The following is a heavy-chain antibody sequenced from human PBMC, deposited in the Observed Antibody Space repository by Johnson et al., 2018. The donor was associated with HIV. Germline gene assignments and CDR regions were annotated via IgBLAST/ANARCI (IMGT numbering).Heavy chain of an antibody. CDR2: IHLNGDTT. Sequence: VQLVESGGGVVRPGGSLRLSCAASGFTFDDYGMSWVRQAPGTGLEWASGIHLNGDTTTYADSVMGRFTVSRDNAKRSLYLQLNSLRDDDTALYYCATLTVRSRAFDIWGQGTLVTVSS. CDR3: ATLTVRSRAFDI. V-gene: IGHV3-20*04. J-gene: IGHJ3*02. CDR1: GFTFDDYG. D-gene: IGHD4-17*01.